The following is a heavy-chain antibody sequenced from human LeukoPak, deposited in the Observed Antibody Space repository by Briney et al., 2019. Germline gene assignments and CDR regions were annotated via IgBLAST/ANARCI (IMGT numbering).Heavy chain of an antibody. CDR1: GGSISSGSYY. V-gene: IGHV4-61*10. D-gene: IGHD1-26*01. J-gene: IGHJ6*03. CDR2: INHSGST. Sequence: SETLSLTCTVSGGSISSGSYYWSWIRQPAGKGLEWIGEINHSGSTNYNPSLKSRVTISVDTSKNQFSLKLSSVTAADTAVYYCARGGPSRRGATPYYYYYMDVWGKGTTVTVSS. CDR3: ARGGPSRRGATPYYYYYMDV.